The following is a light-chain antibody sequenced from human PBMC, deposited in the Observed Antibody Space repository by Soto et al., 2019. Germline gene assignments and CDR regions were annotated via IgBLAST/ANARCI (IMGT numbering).Light chain of an antibody. V-gene: IGKV3-20*01. Sequence: VLTRSPGTLSLSPGERATLSCRASQSVSSYSLAWYQQKPGQAPRLVMYGTSNRATGIPDRFSGSGSGTDFTLTISRLEPEDFAVYYCQQYDSSPRTFGQGTKVDIK. CDR1: QSVSSYS. CDR2: GTS. CDR3: QQYDSSPRT. J-gene: IGKJ1*01.